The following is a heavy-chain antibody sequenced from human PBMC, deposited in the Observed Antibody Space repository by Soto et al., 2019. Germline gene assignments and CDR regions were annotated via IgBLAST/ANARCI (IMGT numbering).Heavy chain of an antibody. CDR3: AKDQGCLDL. V-gene: IGHV3-30*18. Sequence: QVQLVQSGGGVVQPGRSLRLSCAASGFTFRSYGMHWVRQAPGKGLEWLAVISYDGSKKYFADSVKGRFTISRDNSKNTVYLQMNSLRPEDTAVYYCAKDQGCLDLWGRGTLVIVSS. J-gene: IGHJ2*01. CDR2: ISYDGSKK. CDR1: GFTFRSYG.